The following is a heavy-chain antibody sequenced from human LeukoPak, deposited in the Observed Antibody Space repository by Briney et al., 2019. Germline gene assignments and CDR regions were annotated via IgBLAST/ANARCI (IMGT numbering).Heavy chain of an antibody. V-gene: IGHV3-66*02. J-gene: IGHJ5*02. CDR1: GFSVSDKY. Sequence: GGSLRLSCAASGFSVSDKYVSWVRQAPGKGLEWVSTLYSDGNTYYGDSVKGRFAISRDKYKNTVYLQMNSLRPEDTAIYYCAKEGSCSGGSCYNGWFDPWGQGTLVAVSS. CDR2: LYSDGNT. D-gene: IGHD2-15*01. CDR3: AKEGSCSGGSCYNGWFDP.